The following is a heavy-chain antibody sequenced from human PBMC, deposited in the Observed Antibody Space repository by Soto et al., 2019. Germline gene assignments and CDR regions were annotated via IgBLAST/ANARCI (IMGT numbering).Heavy chain of an antibody. V-gene: IGHV3-23*01. Sequence: GGSLRLSCAASGFTFRIYAMSWVRQAPGKGLEWVSTISGNGGTSYADFVRGRFTISRDNSRNTLYLQMNSLRAEDTATYYCAKDAPGSGWLSDYWGQGTRVTVSS. CDR2: ISGNGGT. D-gene: IGHD3-22*01. J-gene: IGHJ4*02. CDR1: GFTFRIYA. CDR3: AKDAPGSGWLSDY.